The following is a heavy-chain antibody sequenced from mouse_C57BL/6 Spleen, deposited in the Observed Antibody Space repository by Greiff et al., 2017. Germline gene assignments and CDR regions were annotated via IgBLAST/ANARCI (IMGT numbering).Heavy chain of an antibody. CDR3: VRGITTVVAKPYYFDY. V-gene: IGHV1-52*01. Sequence: VQLQQPGAELVRPGSSVKLSCKASGYTFTSYWMHWVKQRPIQGLEWIGNIDPSDSETHYNQKFKDKATLTVDKSSSTAYMQLSSLTSEDSAVYYCVRGITTVVAKPYYFDYWGQGTTLTVSS. CDR2: IDPSDSET. D-gene: IGHD1-1*01. CDR1: GYTFTSYW. J-gene: IGHJ2*01.